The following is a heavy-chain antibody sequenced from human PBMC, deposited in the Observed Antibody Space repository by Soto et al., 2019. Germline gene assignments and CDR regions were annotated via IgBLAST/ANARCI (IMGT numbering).Heavy chain of an antibody. CDR2: ISSNGGST. Sequence: PGGSLRLSCSASGFTFSSYAMHWVRQAPGKGLEYVSAISSNGGSTYYADSVKGRFTISRDNSKDTLYLQMSSLRAEDTAVYYCVTNVGLIEAAGVSDYWGQGTLVTVSS. V-gene: IGHV3-64D*06. J-gene: IGHJ4*02. D-gene: IGHD6-13*01. CDR3: VTNVGLIEAAGVSDY. CDR1: GFTFSSYA.